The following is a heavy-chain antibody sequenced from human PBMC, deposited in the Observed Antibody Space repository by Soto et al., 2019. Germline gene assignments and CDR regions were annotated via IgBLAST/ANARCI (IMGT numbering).Heavy chain of an antibody. Sequence: QVQRVQSGAEVKMPESSVQVSCKASGGTFTSHAISWVRQAPGQGLEWMGVIIPFFKGTNYAPKFQGRVTTTADDSMTTVYMDLYSLTSEDTPVYYCAGDVTLNYYDSTYYYYAMAVWGQGTTVTVSS. V-gene: IGHV1-69*01. D-gene: IGHD3-16*01. CDR1: GGTFTSHA. J-gene: IGHJ6*02. CDR3: AGDVTLNYYDSTYYYYAMAV. CDR2: IIPFFKGT.